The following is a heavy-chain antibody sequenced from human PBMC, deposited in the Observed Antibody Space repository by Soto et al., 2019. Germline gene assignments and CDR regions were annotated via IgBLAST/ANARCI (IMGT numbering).Heavy chain of an antibody. CDR1: GFTFTSSA. CDR2: IVVGSGNT. Sequence: GASVKVSCKASGFTFTSSAVQWVRQARGQRLEWIGWIVVGSGNTNYAQKFQERVTITRDMSTSTAYMELSSLRSEDTAVYYCAASDFGSGYSSGMDVWGQGTTVTVSS. CDR3: AASDFGSGYSSGMDV. V-gene: IGHV1-58*01. D-gene: IGHD3-3*01. J-gene: IGHJ6*02.